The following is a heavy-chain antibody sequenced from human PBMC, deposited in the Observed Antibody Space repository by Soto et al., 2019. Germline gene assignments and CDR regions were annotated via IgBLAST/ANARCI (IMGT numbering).Heavy chain of an antibody. V-gene: IGHV4-61*08. Sequence: SETLSLTCTVSGDSITRGAYYWTWIRQPPGRGLEWIGFIYYSGSTNYNPSLKSRVTISVDTSKNQFSLKLSSVTAADTAVYYCARDGGGYSGYFSSWFDPWGQGTLVTVSS. CDR2: IYYSGST. J-gene: IGHJ5*02. CDR3: ARDGGGYSGYFSSWFDP. D-gene: IGHD5-12*01. CDR1: GDSITRGAYY.